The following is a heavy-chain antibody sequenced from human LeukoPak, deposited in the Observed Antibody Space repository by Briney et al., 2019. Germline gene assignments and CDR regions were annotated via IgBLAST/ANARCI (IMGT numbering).Heavy chain of an antibody. J-gene: IGHJ4*02. CDR2: ISGSGGKT. D-gene: IGHD3-9*01. CDR3: ARLQYNDILTGVRIDD. Sequence: GGSLRLSCAASGLPLATFAWGGFGQAPGKGLEWVSGISGSGGKTNFAESVKGRFTISRDSSKNTLYLQMNSLRGEDTAVYYCARLQYNDILTGVRIDDWGQVTLVTVSS. CDR1: GLPLATFA. V-gene: IGHV3-23*01.